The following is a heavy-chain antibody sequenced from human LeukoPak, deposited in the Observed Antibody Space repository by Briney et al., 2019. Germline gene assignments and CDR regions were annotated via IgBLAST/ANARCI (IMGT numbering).Heavy chain of an antibody. CDR3: ARAGYSSSYVWYFDL. V-gene: IGHV4-4*07. CDR1: GGSISSYY. J-gene: IGHJ2*01. D-gene: IGHD6-6*01. Sequence: SETLSLTCTVSGGSISSYYWSWIRQPAGKGLEWIGRIYTSGSTNYNPSLKGRVTMSVDTSKNQFSLKLSSVTAADTAVYNCARAGYSSSYVWYFDLWGRGTLVTVSS. CDR2: IYTSGST.